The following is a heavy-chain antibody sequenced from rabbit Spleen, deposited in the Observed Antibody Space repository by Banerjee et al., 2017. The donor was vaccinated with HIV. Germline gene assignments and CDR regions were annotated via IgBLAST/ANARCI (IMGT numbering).Heavy chain of an antibody. J-gene: IGHJ4*01. CDR1: GFSFSGSYS. Sequence: QSLEESGGDLVKPGASLTLTCTASGFSFSGSYSMCWVRQAPGKGLEWIACIYVGSSGDTAYASWAKGRFTISKTSSTTVTLQMTSLTAADTATYFCARNFDLWGPGTLVTVS. V-gene: IGHV1S40*01. CDR3: ARNFDL. CDR2: IYVGSSGDT.